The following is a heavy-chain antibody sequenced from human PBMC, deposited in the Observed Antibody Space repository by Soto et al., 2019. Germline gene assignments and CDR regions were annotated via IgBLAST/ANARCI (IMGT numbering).Heavy chain of an antibody. D-gene: IGHD6-6*01. CDR3: AGSAVRWLWFDP. CDR2: IYYSGAT. Sequence: PSETLSLTCTVSGGSIISYYWSWIRQPPGKGLEWIGYIYYSGATNYNPSLKSRVTISVDTSKNQFFLKLSSVTAADTAVYYCAGSAVRWLWFDPWGQGTLVTVSS. V-gene: IGHV4-59*01. J-gene: IGHJ5*02. CDR1: GGSIISYY.